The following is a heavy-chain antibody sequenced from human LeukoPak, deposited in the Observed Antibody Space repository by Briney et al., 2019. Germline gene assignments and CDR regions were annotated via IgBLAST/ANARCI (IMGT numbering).Heavy chain of an antibody. CDR2: ISAYNGNT. Sequence: ASVKVSCTASGYTFTSYGISWVRQAPGQGLEWMGWISAYNGNTNYAQKLQGRVTMTTDTSTSTAYMELRGLRSDDTAVYYCARDHLTMVRGTSDYWGQGTLVTVSS. D-gene: IGHD3-10*01. CDR3: ARDHLTMVRGTSDY. V-gene: IGHV1-18*01. J-gene: IGHJ4*02. CDR1: GYTFTSYG.